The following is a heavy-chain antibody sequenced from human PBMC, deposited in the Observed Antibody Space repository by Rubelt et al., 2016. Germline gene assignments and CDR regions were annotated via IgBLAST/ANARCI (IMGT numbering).Heavy chain of an antibody. CDR3: AKHSYWYFDL. V-gene: IGHV4-59*08. Sequence: QVQLQESGPGLVKPSETLSLICTVSGGSISSSYWSWIRQPPGKGLEWIGYIYYSGTTNYNPSFRRRVPISVDTSKNQFSLKLGSVTAADTAVYYCAKHSYWYFDLWGRGTLVTVSS. J-gene: IGHJ2*01. CDR2: IYYSGTT. CDR1: GGSISSSY.